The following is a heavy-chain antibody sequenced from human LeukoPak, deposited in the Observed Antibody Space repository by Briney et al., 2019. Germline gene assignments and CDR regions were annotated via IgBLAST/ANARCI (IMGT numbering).Heavy chain of an antibody. D-gene: IGHD6-13*01. CDR3: ARGSMAAAGALGY. CDR2: IYGGGST. CDR1: GFTVSSNY. V-gene: IGHV3-66*01. Sequence: GGSLRLSCAASGFTVSSNYMSWVRQAPGKGLEWVSVIYGGGSTYYADSVKGRFAISRDNSKNTLYLQMNSLRAEDTAVYYCARGSMAAAGALGYWGQGTLVTVSS. J-gene: IGHJ4*02.